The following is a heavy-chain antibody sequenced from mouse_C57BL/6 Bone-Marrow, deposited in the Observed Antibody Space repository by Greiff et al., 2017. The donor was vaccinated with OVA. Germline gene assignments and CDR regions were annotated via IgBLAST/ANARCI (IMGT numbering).Heavy chain of an antibody. J-gene: IGHJ1*03. CDR1: GYTFTDYY. CDR2: INPYNGGT. CDR3: ARDGYDVACWYCDV. Sequence: EVQLQQSGPVLVKPGASVKMSCKASGYTFTDYYMNWVKQSHGKSLEWIGVINPYNGGTSYNQKFKGKATLTVDKSSSTAYMELNSLTSEDSAVYYCARDGYDVACWYCDVRGTGTTVPVAS. D-gene: IGHD2-2*01. V-gene: IGHV1-19*01.